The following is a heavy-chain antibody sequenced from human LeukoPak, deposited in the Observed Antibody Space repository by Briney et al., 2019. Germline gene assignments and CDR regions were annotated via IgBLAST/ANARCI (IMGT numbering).Heavy chain of an antibody. V-gene: IGHV3-30*02. J-gene: IGHJ4*02. CDR1: GFTFSTYG. D-gene: IGHD5-24*01. Sequence: GESLRLSCAASGFTFSTYGMNWVRQARGKGREGVAFIRYAGSTKYSADSVKGRFTISRDNSKNTLFVQMNSLRPEDTAVYSCAKAPGMGKIPDYWGQGTLVTVSS. CDR3: AKAPGMGKIPDY. CDR2: IRYAGSTK.